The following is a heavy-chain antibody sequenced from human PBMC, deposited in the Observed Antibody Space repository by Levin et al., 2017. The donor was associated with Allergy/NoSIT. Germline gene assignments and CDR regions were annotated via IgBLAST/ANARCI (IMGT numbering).Heavy chain of an antibody. D-gene: IGHD5-12*01. J-gene: IGHJ4*02. V-gene: IGHV3-23*01. Sequence: GESLKISCAASGFTFSSYAMSWVRQAPGKGLEWVSAISGSGGSTYYADSVKGRFTISRDNSKNTLYLQMNSLRAEDTAVYYCAKVEYSGYDLGYYFDYWGQGTLVTVSS. CDR1: GFTFSSYA. CDR2: ISGSGGST. CDR3: AKVEYSGYDLGYYFDY.